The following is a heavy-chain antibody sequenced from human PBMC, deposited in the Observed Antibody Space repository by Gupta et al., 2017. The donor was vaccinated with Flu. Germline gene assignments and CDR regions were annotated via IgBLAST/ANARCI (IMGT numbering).Heavy chain of an antibody. CDR2: IKNNFDGGTV. D-gene: IGHD1-26*01. J-gene: IGHJ4*02. Sequence: SLRLSCAASGFTFTNAYMTWVRQAPGKGLEWIGRIKNNFDGGTVEYAAPVKGRFIISRDDSESKLYLQMNSLNIDETAVYYGATSLWELHPEGAWGPGTLVTVSS. V-gene: IGHV3-15*01. CDR1: GFTFTNAY. CDR3: ATSLWELHPEGA.